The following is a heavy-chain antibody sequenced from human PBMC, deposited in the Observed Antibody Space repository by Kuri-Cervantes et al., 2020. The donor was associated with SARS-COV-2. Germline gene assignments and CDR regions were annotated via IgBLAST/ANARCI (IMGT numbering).Heavy chain of an antibody. V-gene: IGHV3-53*01. J-gene: IGHJ4*02. CDR1: GFSVRSNY. Sequence: GESLKISCAASGFSVRSNYMSWVRQAPGKGLEWVSSIYSSGSTCYADSVKGRFTSSRENYKNTVYLQLNSLRVEDTAVYYCARSTVGFDSWGQGTLVTVSS. CDR2: IYSSGST. D-gene: IGHD4-23*01. CDR3: ARSTVGFDS.